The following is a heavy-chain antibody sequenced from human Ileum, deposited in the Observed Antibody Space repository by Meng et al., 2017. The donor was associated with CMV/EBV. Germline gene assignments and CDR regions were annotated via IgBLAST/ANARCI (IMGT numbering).Heavy chain of an antibody. Sequence: YAMGWVRQAPGQGLEWVASIGGTGAITYYADSVKGRFTISRDNSKNTLYLQMNNLRAEDTALYYCAKDMAYGGQGTLVTVSS. D-gene: IGHD3-16*01. J-gene: IGHJ4*02. CDR1: YA. CDR3: AKDMAY. V-gene: IGHV3-23*01. CDR2: IGGTGAIT.